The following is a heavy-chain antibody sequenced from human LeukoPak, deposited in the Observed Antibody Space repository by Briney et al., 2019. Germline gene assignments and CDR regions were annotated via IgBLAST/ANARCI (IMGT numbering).Heavy chain of an antibody. Sequence: GASLKISCKGSGYRFTNYWIGWVRQMPGKGLEWMGIIYPGDADTRYSPSFQGQVTISADKSISTAYLQWSSLKASDTAMYYCARTGSTYYYYMDVWGKGTTVTVSS. D-gene: IGHD3-10*01. CDR3: ARTGSTYYYYMDV. J-gene: IGHJ6*03. CDR1: GYRFTNYW. CDR2: IYPGDADT. V-gene: IGHV5-51*01.